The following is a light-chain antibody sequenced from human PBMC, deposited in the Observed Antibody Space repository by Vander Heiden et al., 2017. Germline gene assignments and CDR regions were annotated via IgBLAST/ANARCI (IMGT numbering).Light chain of an antibody. V-gene: IGLV6-57*01. Sequence: NFMLTQPHSVSESPGKTVTISCTRSSGSIASNYVQWYQQRPGSSPTTGIYEDNQRPSGVPDRFSGSIDSSSNSASLTISGLKTEDEADYYCQSYDSSKQVCGGGTKLTVL. J-gene: IGLJ3*02. CDR1: SGSIASNY. CDR3: QSYDSSKQV. CDR2: EDN.